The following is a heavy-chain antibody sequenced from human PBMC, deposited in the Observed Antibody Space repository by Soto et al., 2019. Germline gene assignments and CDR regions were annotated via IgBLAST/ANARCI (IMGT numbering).Heavy chain of an antibody. CDR1: GFTFSSYG. D-gene: IGHD6-13*01. V-gene: IGHV3-33*01. CDR3: ARGGIAAAGIYYYYGMDA. J-gene: IGHJ6*02. CDR2: IWYDGSNK. Sequence: LRLSCAASGFTFSSYGMHWVRQAPGKGLEWVAVIWYDGSNKYYADSVKGRFTISRDNSKNTLYLQMNSLRAEDTAVYYCARGGIAAAGIYYYYGMDAWGQGTTVTVSS.